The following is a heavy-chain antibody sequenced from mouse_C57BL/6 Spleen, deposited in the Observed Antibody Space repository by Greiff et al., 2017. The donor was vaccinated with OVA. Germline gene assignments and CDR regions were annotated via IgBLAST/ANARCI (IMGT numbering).Heavy chain of an antibody. Sequence: QVHVKQPGTELVKPGASVKLSCKASGYTFTSYWMHWVKQRPGQGLEWIGNINPSNGGTNYNEKFKSKATLTVDKSSSTAYMQLSSLTSEDSAVYYCAGNYYGSSWFAYWGQGTLVTVSA. CDR1: GYTFTSYW. D-gene: IGHD1-1*01. CDR3: AGNYYGSSWFAY. CDR2: INPSNGGT. V-gene: IGHV1-53*01. J-gene: IGHJ3*01.